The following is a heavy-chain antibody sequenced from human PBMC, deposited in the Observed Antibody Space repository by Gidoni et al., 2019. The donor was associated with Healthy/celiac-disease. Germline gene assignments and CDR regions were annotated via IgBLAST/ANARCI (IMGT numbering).Heavy chain of an antibody. CDR3: ARVGNLAARGLPFDY. J-gene: IGHJ4*02. CDR1: GGTFRSYA. Sequence: QVQLVQSGAEVKKHGSSVKVSCKASGGTFRSYAISWVRQAPGQGLEWMGGIIPIFGTANYAQKFQGRVTITADESTSTAYMELSSLRSEDTAVYYCARVGNLAARGLPFDYWGQGTLVTVSS. V-gene: IGHV1-69*01. CDR2: IIPIFGTA. D-gene: IGHD6-6*01.